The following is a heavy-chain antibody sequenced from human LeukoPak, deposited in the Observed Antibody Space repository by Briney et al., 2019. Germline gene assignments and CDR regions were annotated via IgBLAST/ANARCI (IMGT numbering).Heavy chain of an antibody. D-gene: IGHD7-27*01. CDR1: GFTFSTSA. CDR3: AKDLNWGGR. V-gene: IGHV3-23*01. Sequence: PGGSLRLSCAASGFTFSTSAMTWVRQAPGKGLEWVSGISGGGAIDYADSVKGRFTISRDNSQNTLYLQINSLRAEDTAVYYCAKDLNWGGRWGQGTLVTVSS. J-gene: IGHJ4*02. CDR2: ISGGGAI.